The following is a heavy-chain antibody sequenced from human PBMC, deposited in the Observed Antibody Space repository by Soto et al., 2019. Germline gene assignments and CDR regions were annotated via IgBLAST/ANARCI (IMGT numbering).Heavy chain of an antibody. J-gene: IGHJ5*02. CDR2: THSSGTT. CDR3: ARGGCSSCTFDP. CDR1: GGAISSDY. D-gene: IGHD6-6*01. Sequence: QVQLQESGPGLVKPSETLSLTCTVSGGAISSDYWSWIRQPPGKRPEWIAFTHSSGTTYYNPSLKSRVTISLDTSKNQFSLKLVSVTAADTAVYYCARGGCSSCTFDPWGQGTLVTVSS. V-gene: IGHV4-4*09.